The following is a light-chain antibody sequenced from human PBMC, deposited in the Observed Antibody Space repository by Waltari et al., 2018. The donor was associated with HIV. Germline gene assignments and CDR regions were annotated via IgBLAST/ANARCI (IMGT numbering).Light chain of an antibody. V-gene: IGKV3D-15*03. J-gene: IGKJ1*01. CDR3: QQYNRRPPWT. CDR1: ENVYTN. Sequence: LSCRASENVYTNLAGYQQKPGQAPRLLIYAASIRDTGVPVRFSGSGSGTVFTLTINILQSEDFAVYYCQQYNRRPPWTFGQGTKVEVK. CDR2: AAS.